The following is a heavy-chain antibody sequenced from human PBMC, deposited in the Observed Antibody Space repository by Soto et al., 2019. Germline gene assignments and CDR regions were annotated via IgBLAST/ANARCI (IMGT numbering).Heavy chain of an antibody. Sequence: PSQTRSLTCFGAGDPVASNCVAWHWWSQSPSRGLAWLGRTYYRSRWYSDYAVSVRSRIDINADTSKNQVSLQLNSVTPEDTAVYYCARSEEDSDYYYYGMDVWGQGNTVTVSS. V-gene: IGHV6-1*01. J-gene: IGHJ6*02. CDR1: GDPVASNCVA. CDR3: ARSEEDSDYYYYGMDV. CDR2: TYYRSRWYS. D-gene: IGHD2-15*01.